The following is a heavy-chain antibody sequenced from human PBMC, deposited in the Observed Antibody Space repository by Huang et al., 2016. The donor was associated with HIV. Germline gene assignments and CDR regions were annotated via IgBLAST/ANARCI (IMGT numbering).Heavy chain of an antibody. CDR3: ARAPWFFEY. Sequence: EVQLVESGGGLVQPGGSLRLSCATSGFTFSTYWMTWVRQAPGKGLEWVANIKQDGSDKYYGDSVKGRFTISRDNAKNSLYLQMNSLRAEDTAVYYCARAPWFFEYWGQGTLVTVSS. CDR1: GFTFSTYW. J-gene: IGHJ4*02. V-gene: IGHV3-7*01. D-gene: IGHD3-9*01. CDR2: IKQDGSDK.